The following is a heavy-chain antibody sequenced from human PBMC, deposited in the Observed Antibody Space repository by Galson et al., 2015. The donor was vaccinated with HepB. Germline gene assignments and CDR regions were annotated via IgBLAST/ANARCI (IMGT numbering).Heavy chain of an antibody. CDR2: ISAYNGNT. V-gene: IGHV1-18*01. Sequence: SVKVSCKASGYTFTSYGISWVRQAPGQGLEWMGWISAYNGNTNYAQKLQGRVTMTTDTSTGTAYMELRSLRSDDTAVYYCAKDHPYPSENWFDPWGRGTLVTVSS. CDR1: GYTFTSYG. CDR3: AKDHPYPSENWFDP. J-gene: IGHJ5*02. D-gene: IGHD1-14*01.